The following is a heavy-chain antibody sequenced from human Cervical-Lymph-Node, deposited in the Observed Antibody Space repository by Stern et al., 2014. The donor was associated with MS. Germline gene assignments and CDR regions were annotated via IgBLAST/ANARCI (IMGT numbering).Heavy chain of an antibody. D-gene: IGHD2-15*01. J-gene: IGHJ4*02. CDR2: KWYYGSNK. CDR1: GFTLSSYG. CDR3: ARDRHDLGYCSGGSCYLPDY. V-gene: IGHV3-33*01. Sequence: VQLVESGGGVVQPGRYLRLPCAASGFTLSSYGMHWVRQAPGKGLERGAVKWYYGSNKYYADSVKGRFTISRDNSKNTLYLQMNSLRAEDAAVYYCARDRHDLGYCSGGSCYLPDYWGQGTLVTVSS.